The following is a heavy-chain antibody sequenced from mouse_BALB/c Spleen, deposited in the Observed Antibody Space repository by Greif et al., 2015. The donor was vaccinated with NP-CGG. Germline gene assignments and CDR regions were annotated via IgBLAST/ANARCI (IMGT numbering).Heavy chain of an antibody. CDR1: GFTFSSFG. Sequence: EVQLVESGGGLVQPGGSRKLSCAASGFTFSSFGMHWVRQAPEKGLEWVAYISSGSSTIYYADTVKGRFTISRDNPKNPLFLQMNSLRSEDTAMYYCAREGTGTSWFAYWGQGTLVTVSA. V-gene: IGHV5-17*02. J-gene: IGHJ3*01. CDR3: AREGTGTSWFAY. D-gene: IGHD4-1*01. CDR2: ISSGSSTI.